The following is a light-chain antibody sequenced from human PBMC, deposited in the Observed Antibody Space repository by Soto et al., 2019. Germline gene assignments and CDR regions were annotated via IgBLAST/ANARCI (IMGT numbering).Light chain of an antibody. CDR2: AAS. CDR3: QQSYSTPMWT. CDR1: QSISNY. J-gene: IGKJ1*01. V-gene: IGKV1-39*01. Sequence: DIQMTQSPSSLSASVGDRVTITCPASQSISNYLNWYQQKPGKAPKVLIYAASSLQSGVPSRFSGSGSGTDFTLTISSLQPEDFATYYCQQSYSTPMWTFGQGTKVEIK.